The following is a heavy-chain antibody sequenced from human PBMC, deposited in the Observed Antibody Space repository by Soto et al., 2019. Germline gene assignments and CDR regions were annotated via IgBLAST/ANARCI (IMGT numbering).Heavy chain of an antibody. V-gene: IGHV4-34*01. Sequence: SETLSLTCAVYGGSFSGYYWSWIRQPPGKGLEWIGEINHSGSTNYNPSLKSRVTISVDTSKNQFSLKLSSVTAADTAVYYCASPLGCSGGSCYSYYYGMDVWGQGTTVTVSS. D-gene: IGHD2-15*01. CDR2: INHSGST. CDR1: GGSFSGYY. CDR3: ASPLGCSGGSCYSYYYGMDV. J-gene: IGHJ6*02.